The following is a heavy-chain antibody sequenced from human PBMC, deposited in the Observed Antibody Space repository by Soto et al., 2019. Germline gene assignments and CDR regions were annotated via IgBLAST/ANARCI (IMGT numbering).Heavy chain of an antibody. CDR3: ARADTSGAGRYTPFDAFDV. D-gene: IGHD3-16*02. CDR1: GGSIRSRSYY. Sequence: SETLSLTCTVSGGSIRSRSYYWGWVRQPPGKGLEWIGSIHDSGTTFYNPSLKSRVTISGDPSKSQFYLTLRSVTAADTALYYCARADTSGAGRYTPFDAFDVWGQGKMVTVSS. CDR2: IHDSGTT. V-gene: IGHV4-39*07. J-gene: IGHJ3*01.